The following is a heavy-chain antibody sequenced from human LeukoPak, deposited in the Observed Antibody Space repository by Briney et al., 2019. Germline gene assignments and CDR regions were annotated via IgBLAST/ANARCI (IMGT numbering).Heavy chain of an antibody. CDR3: AKDKAPVRERWLPDS. CDR2: LSGSGGST. D-gene: IGHD5-24*01. CDR1: GFNFSSYA. Sequence: PGGSLRLSCAASGFNFSSYAMSWVRQAPGKGLEWVSALSGSGGSTYYADSVKGRFTISRDNSKNTLFLQMTSPRVEDTALYYCAKDKAPVRERWLPDSWGQGTLVTVSS. V-gene: IGHV3-23*01. J-gene: IGHJ5*01.